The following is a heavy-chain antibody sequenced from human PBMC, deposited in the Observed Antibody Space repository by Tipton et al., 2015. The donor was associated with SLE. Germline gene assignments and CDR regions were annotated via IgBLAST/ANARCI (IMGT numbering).Heavy chain of an antibody. D-gene: IGHD3-10*01. J-gene: IGHJ3*02. V-gene: IGHV3-30*04. CDR3: ARDRDSSPSDGSGTYDAFDI. Sequence: SLRLSCAASGFTFSSYAMHWVRQAPGKGLEWVAVRSYVGSNKYYADSVKGRFTISRDNSKNTLYLQMNSLRAEDTAVYYCARDRDSSPSDGSGTYDAFDIWGQGTMVTVSS. CDR1: GFTFSSYA. CDR2: RSYVGSNK.